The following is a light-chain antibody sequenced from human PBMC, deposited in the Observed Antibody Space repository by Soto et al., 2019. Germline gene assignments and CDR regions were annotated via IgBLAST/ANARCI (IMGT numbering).Light chain of an antibody. J-gene: IGKJ5*01. CDR2: GAS. CDR1: QSVSSSY. Sequence: EIVLTQSPGTLSLSPGERATLSCRASQSVSSSYLAWYHQRPGQVPRLLIYGASSRATGIADRFSGSRSGTVFTVMFSTLEPEYFTVYYCQQYGCSRITSGQRTRLQIK. CDR3: QQYGCSRIT. V-gene: IGKV3-20*01.